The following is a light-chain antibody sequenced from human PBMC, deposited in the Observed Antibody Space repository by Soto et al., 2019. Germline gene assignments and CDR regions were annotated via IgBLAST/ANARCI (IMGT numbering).Light chain of an antibody. J-gene: IGKJ1*01. CDR3: LQDYDYPWT. CDR1: QGIRNE. CDR2: TAA. V-gene: IGKV1-6*01. Sequence: AIQMTQSPSSLSASVGDRVTITCRASQGIRNELGWYQQKPGKAPKLRIYTAATLQSGVSSRFSGSVSGTDFTLTISSPQPEDFATYFCLQDYDYPWTFGQGTKVEI.